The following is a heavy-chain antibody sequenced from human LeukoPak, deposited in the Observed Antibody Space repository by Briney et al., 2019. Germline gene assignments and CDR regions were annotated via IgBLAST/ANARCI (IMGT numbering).Heavy chain of an antibody. V-gene: IGHV4-59*08. Sequence: SETLSLTCTVSGGSISSYYWSWTRQPPGKGLEWMGYLYYSGSTNYNPSLKSRVTISVDTSKNQFSLKLSSVTAADTAVYYCARRHVSGATVFDYWGQGTLVTVSS. CDR2: LYYSGST. CDR1: GGSISSYY. J-gene: IGHJ4*02. CDR3: ARRHVSGATVFDY. D-gene: IGHD1-26*01.